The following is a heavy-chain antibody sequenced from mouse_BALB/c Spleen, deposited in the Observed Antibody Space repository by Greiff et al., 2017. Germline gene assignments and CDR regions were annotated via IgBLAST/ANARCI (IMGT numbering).Heavy chain of an antibody. CDR1: GFSLTSYG. J-gene: IGHJ2*01. CDR2: IWGDGST. Sequence: VNVVESGPGLVAPSQSLSITCTVSGFSLTSYGVSWVRQPPGKGLEWLGVIWGDGSTNYHSALISRLSISKENSKSQVFLKLISLQTDDTATYYCAKGDYRYDLDYWGQGTTLTVSS. CDR3: AKGDYRYDLDY. V-gene: IGHV2-3*01. D-gene: IGHD2-14*01.